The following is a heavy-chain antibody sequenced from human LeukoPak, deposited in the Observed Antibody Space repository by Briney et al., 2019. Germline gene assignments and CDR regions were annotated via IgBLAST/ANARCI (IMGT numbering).Heavy chain of an antibody. CDR3: AKDLYDLVYAISFDY. D-gene: IGHD2-8*01. CDR2: SSGSGGST. V-gene: IGHV3-23*01. J-gene: IGHJ4*02. CDR1: GFSFRIYA. Sequence: TGGSLRLSCAASGFSFRIYAMSWVRQAPGQGLELVSASSGSGGSTYYADSVKSRFTLSRDNSKNTLYLQINSLRDEDTAVYYCAKDLYDLVYAISFDYWGQGTLVTVSS.